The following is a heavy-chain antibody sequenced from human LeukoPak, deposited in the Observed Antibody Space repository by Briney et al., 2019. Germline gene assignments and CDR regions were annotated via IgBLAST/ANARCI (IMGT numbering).Heavy chain of an antibody. Sequence: SETLSLTCTVYGGSFSDFHWSWIRLPPGKGLEWIGEINHSGNTNYNPSLKSRVTISIDTSKNQFSLKLSSVTAADTVVYYCARGKVTRDWYFDLWGRGTLVTVSS. CDR2: INHSGNT. D-gene: IGHD4-17*01. CDR1: GGSFSDFH. J-gene: IGHJ2*01. CDR3: ARGKVTRDWYFDL. V-gene: IGHV4-34*01.